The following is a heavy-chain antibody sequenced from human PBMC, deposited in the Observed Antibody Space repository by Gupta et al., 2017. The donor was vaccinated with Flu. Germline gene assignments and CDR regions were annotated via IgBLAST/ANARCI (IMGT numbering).Heavy chain of an antibody. CDR1: GGSFSGYY. CDR2: INHSGST. J-gene: IGHJ6*02. CDR3: ARLVKETWYYYYGMDV. V-gene: IGHV4-34*01. D-gene: IGHD3-10*01. Sequence: QVQLQQWGAGLLKPSETLSLTCAVYGGSFSGYYCRWIRQPPGKGLEWLGEINHSGSTNYNPSLKSRVTISVDTSKNQFSLKLSSVTAADTAVYYCARLVKETWYYYYGMDVWGQGTTVTVSS.